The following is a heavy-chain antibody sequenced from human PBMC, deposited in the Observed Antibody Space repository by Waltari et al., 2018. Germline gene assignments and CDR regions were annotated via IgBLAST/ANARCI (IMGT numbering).Heavy chain of an antibody. CDR3: ATGGIYFDY. J-gene: IGHJ4*02. D-gene: IGHD3-16*01. V-gene: IGHV3-48*03. CDR1: GFTCNVFD. Sequence: VESGGGLVQPGGSLRLSCAASGFTCNVFDMNWVRQAPGKGLEWISYISYISNSGITRYYADSVRGRFTISRDDAQNSLFLQMDSLTVEDTAVYYCATGGIYFDYWGQGALVTVSS. CDR2: ISNSGITR.